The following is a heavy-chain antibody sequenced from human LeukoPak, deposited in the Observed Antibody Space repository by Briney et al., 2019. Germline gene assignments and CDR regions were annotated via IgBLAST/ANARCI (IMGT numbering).Heavy chain of an antibody. Sequence: SLRLSCAASGFTFSSYEMNWVRQAPGKGLEWVSYISSSGSTIYYADSVKGRFTISRDNAKNSLYLQMNSLRAEDTAVYYCARGMDSSLGDAFDIWGQGTMVTVSS. J-gene: IGHJ3*02. CDR1: GFTFSSYE. V-gene: IGHV3-48*03. CDR3: ARGMDSSLGDAFDI. D-gene: IGHD6-19*01. CDR2: ISSSGSTI.